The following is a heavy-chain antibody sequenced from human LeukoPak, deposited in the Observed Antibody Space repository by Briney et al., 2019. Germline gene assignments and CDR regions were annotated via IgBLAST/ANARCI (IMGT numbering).Heavy chain of an antibody. CDR3: ARDRVPYDSSGSSSY. D-gene: IGHD3-22*01. CDR2: IWYDGSNK. Sequence: PGGSLRLSCAASGFTFSSYGMNWVRQAPGKGLEWVAVIWYDGSNKYYADSVRGRFTISRDNSKNTLYLQMNGLRVEDTAVYYCARDRVPYDSSGSSSYWGQGTLVTVSS. CDR1: GFTFSSYG. V-gene: IGHV3-33*01. J-gene: IGHJ4*02.